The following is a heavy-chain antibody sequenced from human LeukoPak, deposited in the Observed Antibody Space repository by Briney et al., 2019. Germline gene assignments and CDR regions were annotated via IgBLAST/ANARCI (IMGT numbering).Heavy chain of an antibody. CDR1: GLTFSDYY. CDR3: ARGLWFGEKGPRGYFDY. Sequence: GGSLRLSCAASGLTFSDYYMSWIRQAPGKGPEWVSYISSSGSSIFYADSVKGRFTISRDNAKNSLYLQMNSLRAEDTAVYYCARGLWFGEKGPRGYFDYWGQGTLVTVSS. V-gene: IGHV3-11*04. J-gene: IGHJ4*02. CDR2: ISSSGSSI. D-gene: IGHD3-10*01.